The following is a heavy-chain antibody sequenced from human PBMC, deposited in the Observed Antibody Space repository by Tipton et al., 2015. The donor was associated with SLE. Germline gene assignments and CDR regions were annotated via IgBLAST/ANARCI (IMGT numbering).Heavy chain of an antibody. V-gene: IGHV4-61*02. CDR2: IYTYGST. CDR1: GGSISGASYY. D-gene: IGHD3-10*01. J-gene: IGHJ6*03. Sequence: TLSLTCSVSGGSISGASYYWTWIRPPAGKPLEWIGRIYTYGSTNYNPSLESRVAISLDTSTNHFSLNLSSVTAADTAVYYCAREQSGYYHHYYIDVWGKGTTVTVSS. CDR3: AREQSGYYHHYYIDV.